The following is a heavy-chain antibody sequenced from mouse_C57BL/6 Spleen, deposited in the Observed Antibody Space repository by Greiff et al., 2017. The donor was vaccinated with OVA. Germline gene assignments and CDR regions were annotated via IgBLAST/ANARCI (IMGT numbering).Heavy chain of an antibody. CDR1: GYTFTDYE. V-gene: IGHV1-15*01. D-gene: IGHD1-1*01. J-gene: IGHJ4*01. Sequence: QVQLKESGAELVRPGASVTLSCKASGYTFTDYEMHWVKQTPVHGLEWIGAIDPETGGTAYNQKFKGKAILTADKSSSTAYMELRSLTSEDSAVYYCTGGSSYGGAMDYWGQGTSVTVSS. CDR3: TGGSSYGGAMDY. CDR2: IDPETGGT.